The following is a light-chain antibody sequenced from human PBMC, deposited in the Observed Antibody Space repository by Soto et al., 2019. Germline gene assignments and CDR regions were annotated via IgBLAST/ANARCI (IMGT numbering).Light chain of an antibody. CDR2: DVS. CDR3: QQYDSLWTM. V-gene: IGKV1-5*01. Sequence: DIQMTQSPSTLSASVGDRVTIPCRASQTINNRLAWYQQEPGKAPKLLIFDVSSLESGVPSRFSGSGAGTEFTLTMSSLQPDDFATYDCQQYDSLWTMFGQGTKVDI. J-gene: IGKJ1*01. CDR1: QTINNR.